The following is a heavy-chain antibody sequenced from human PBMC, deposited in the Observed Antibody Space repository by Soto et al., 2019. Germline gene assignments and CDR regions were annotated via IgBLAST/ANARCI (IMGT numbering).Heavy chain of an antibody. CDR2: ISPSGDTT. J-gene: IGHJ4*02. CDR3: ALKGTATPFY. D-gene: IGHD2-21*02. CDR1: GFTFTAYY. V-gene: IGHV3-23*01. Sequence: GGSLRLSCATSGFTFTAYYLTCVRQAPGKGLDWVSAISPSGDTTYYADAVKGRFTISRDNSKTVLYLQMNSLRADDTDVYYCALKGTATPFYWGQGTLVTVSS.